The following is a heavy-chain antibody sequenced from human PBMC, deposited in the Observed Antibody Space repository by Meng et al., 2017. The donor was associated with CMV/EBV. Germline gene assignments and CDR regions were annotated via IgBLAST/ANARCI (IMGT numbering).Heavy chain of an antibody. CDR2: INPSDGST. V-gene: IGHV1-46*03. Sequence: ASVKVSCKASGYTFTSYYMHWVRQAPGQGLEWMGIINPSDGSTSYAQKFQGRVTMTRDTSTSTVYMELSSLRSEDTAVYYCATPWEVYSSSSGSYYGMDVWGQGTTVTVSS. CDR3: ATPWEVYSSSSGSYYGMDV. D-gene: IGHD6-6*01. J-gene: IGHJ6*02. CDR1: GYTFTSYY.